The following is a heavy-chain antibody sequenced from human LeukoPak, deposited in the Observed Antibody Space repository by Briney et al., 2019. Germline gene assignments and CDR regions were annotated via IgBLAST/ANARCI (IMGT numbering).Heavy chain of an antibody. CDR2: INHSGST. Sequence: SETLSLTCTVSGGSISSGSYYWSWIRQPPGKGLEWIGEINHSGSTNYNPSLKSRVTISVDTSKNQFSLKLSSVTAADTAVYYCARRYGSGSYLIDYWGQGTLVTVSS. J-gene: IGHJ4*02. D-gene: IGHD3-10*01. CDR1: GGSISSGSYY. V-gene: IGHV4-39*07. CDR3: ARRYGSGSYLIDY.